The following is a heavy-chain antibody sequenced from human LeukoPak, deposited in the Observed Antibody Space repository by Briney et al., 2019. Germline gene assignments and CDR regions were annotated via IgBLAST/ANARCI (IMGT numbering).Heavy chain of an antibody. Sequence: SETLSLTCTVSGGSISSYYWSWIRQPPGKGQEWIGYTYHSGSTNYDSSLKSRVTMSLDTSRSQLSLNLTSVTAADTAVYYCARHGVTRWYFDRWGRGTLVTVSS. D-gene: IGHD2-8*01. J-gene: IGHJ2*01. V-gene: IGHV4-59*08. CDR1: GGSISSYY. CDR3: ARHGVTRWYFDR. CDR2: TYHSGST.